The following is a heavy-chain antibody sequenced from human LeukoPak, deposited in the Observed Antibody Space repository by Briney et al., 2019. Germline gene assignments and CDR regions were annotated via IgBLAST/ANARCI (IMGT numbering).Heavy chain of an antibody. CDR2: ISGSGAST. D-gene: IGHD2-21*02. J-gene: IGHJ5*01. CDR3: AKGASSDWLLYWFDY. Sequence: PGGSLRLSCAASGFPSPSGLSFNNYAMAWVRQAPGKGLQRVSGISGSGASTYYSESVKGRFTISRDNSKNTLYLQMKNLRAEDTAIYYSAKGASSDWLLYWFDYWGQGTLVTVSP. V-gene: IGHV3-23*01. CDR1: GFPSPSGLSFNNYA.